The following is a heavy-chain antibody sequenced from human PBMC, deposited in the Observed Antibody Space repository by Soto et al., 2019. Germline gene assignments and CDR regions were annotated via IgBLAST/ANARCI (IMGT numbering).Heavy chain of an antibody. D-gene: IGHD6-6*01. V-gene: IGHV1-8*01. CDR3: ARRYSSSSRELGMDV. CDR2: MNPNSGNT. Sequence: ASVKVSCKASGYTFTSYDINWVRQATGQGLEWMGWMNPNSGNTGYAQKFQGRVTMTRNTSISTAYMELSSLRSEDTAVYYCARRYSSSSRELGMDVWGQGTTVTVSS. J-gene: IGHJ6*02. CDR1: GYTFTSYD.